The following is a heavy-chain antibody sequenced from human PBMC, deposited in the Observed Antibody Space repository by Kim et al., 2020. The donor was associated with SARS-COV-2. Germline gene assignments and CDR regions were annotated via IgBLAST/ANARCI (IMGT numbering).Heavy chain of an antibody. D-gene: IGHD1-26*01. J-gene: IGHJ4*02. V-gene: IGHV3-21*01. Sequence: GGSLRLSCAASGFTFSSYSMNWVRQAPGKGLEWVSSISSSSSYIYYADSVKGRFTISRDNAKNSLYLQMNSLRAEDTAVYYCARYDDWLSGSYRLFDYWGQGTLVTVSS. CDR2: ISSSSSYI. CDR3: ARYDDWLSGSYRLFDY. CDR1: GFTFSSYS.